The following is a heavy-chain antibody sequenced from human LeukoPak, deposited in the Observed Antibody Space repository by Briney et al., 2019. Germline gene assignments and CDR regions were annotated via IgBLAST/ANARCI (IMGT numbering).Heavy chain of an antibody. D-gene: IGHD5-18*01. J-gene: IGHJ6*03. Sequence: SETLSLTCTVSGGSLTNYFRTWIRQSAQKGLEIIGRIHSGGTTNYNPSLRSRMTLSVDTSKTQVSLKLTSVTAADTAVYYCARDSPVGYTYGHYYYYVDVWGKGTTVTVSS. CDR1: GGSLTNYF. V-gene: IGHV4-4*07. CDR3: ARDSPVGYTYGHYYYYVDV. CDR2: IHSGGTT.